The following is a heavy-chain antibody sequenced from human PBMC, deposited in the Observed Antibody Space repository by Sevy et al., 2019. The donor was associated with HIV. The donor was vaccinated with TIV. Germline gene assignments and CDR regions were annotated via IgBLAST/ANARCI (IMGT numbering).Heavy chain of an antibody. CDR2: LSFGCGRI. CDR1: GFNFNIYS. V-gene: IGHV3-23*01. CDR3: AREGCTKPHDY. D-gene: IGHD2-8*01. Sequence: GGSLRLSCVAFGFNFNIYSMSWVRQAPGKRLEWVSTLSFGCGRINHADSVQGRFTMSRDDSKKTVYLEMNSLRPEDTAVYYCAREGCTKPHDYWGQGTLVTVSS. J-gene: IGHJ4*02.